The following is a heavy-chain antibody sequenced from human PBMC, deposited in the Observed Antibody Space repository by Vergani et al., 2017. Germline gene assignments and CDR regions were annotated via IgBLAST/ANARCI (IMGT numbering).Heavy chain of an antibody. D-gene: IGHD6-6*01. Sequence: QVQLVQSGAEVKKPGASVKVSCKASGYTFTSYGISWVRQAPGQGLEWMGWISAYNGNTNYAQKLQGRVTMTTDTSTSQAYMELRGLGSDDTAVYYCGRAKSIAARPLDYWGQGTLVTVSS. CDR1: GYTFTSYG. CDR3: GRAKSIAARPLDY. CDR2: ISAYNGNT. J-gene: IGHJ4*02. V-gene: IGHV1-18*04.